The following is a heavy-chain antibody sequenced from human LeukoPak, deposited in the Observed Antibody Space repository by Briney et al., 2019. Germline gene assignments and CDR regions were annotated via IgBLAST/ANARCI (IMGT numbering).Heavy chain of an antibody. CDR3: VRLSSTFFGVVIQIDP. Sequence: SETLSLTCTVSGGSISSSSYYWGWIRQPPGKGLEWIGHLSSTGRTYYNSSLKSRVTVSGDASNNQVSLTLTSVTAADTAVYYCVRLSSTFFGVVIQIDPWGQGTLVTVSS. J-gene: IGHJ5*02. V-gene: IGHV4-39*01. D-gene: IGHD3-3*01. CDR2: LSSTGRT. CDR1: GGSISSSSYY.